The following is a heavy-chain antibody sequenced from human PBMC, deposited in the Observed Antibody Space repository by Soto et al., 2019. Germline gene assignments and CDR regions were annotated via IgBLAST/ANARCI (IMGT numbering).Heavy chain of an antibody. CDR1: NGSISNYF. CDR3: ARYSSGWPGNGMDV. V-gene: IGHV4-59*01. Sequence: TSETLSLTCTVSNGSISNYFWSWIRQSPGKGLEWLGYVYYTGSTSYNPSVKSRVTMSVDTSKKQFSLKLSSVTAADTAVYYCARYSSGWPGNGMDVWGQGTTVTVSS. CDR2: VYYTGST. D-gene: IGHD6-19*01. J-gene: IGHJ6*02.